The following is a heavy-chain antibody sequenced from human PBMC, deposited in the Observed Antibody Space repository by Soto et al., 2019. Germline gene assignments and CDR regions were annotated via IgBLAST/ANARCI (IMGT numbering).Heavy chain of an antibody. CDR2: IFFSGST. V-gene: IGHV4-31*03. D-gene: IGHD3-10*01. CDR1: CGSISSGGYY. J-gene: IGHJ6*02. CDR3: ARATVLYGSGSYPKNYYYYGMDV. Sequence: TLSLTCTVSCGSISSGGYYLSWIRQHPGKGPGWIGYIFFSGSTYYNPSLKSRVTISVDTSKNQFSLKLSSVTAADTAVYYCARATVLYGSGSYPKNYYYYGMDVWGQGTTVTVSS.